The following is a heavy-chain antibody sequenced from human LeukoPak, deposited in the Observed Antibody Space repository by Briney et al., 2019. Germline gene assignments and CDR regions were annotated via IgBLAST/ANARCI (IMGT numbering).Heavy chain of an antibody. Sequence: SETLSLTCAVYGGSLSSYYWSWIRQPPGKGLEWIGEINHSGSTNNNPPLKSRVTVLVDASKNQFSLKLSSVTAADSAVYYCARSRAGNDFLSAFYAFDIWDQGTMVTVSS. CDR1: GGSLSSYY. CDR2: INHSGST. J-gene: IGHJ3*02. D-gene: IGHD3-3*01. CDR3: ARSRAGNDFLSAFYAFDI. V-gene: IGHV4-34*01.